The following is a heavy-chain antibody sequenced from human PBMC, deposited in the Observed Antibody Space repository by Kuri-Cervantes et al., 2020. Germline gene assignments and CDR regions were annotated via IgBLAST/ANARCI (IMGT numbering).Heavy chain of an antibody. CDR1: GYTFTSYY. V-gene: IGHV1-46*01. J-gene: IGHJ4*02. Sequence: ASVKVSCKASGYTFTSYYMHWVRQAPGQGLEWMGIINPSGGSTSYAQKFQGRVTMTTDTSTSTAYMELRSLRSDDTAVYYCARWVYDIVVVPAAMSVDYWGQGTLVTVSS. CDR2: INPSGGST. CDR3: ARWVYDIVVVPAAMSVDY. D-gene: IGHD2-2*01.